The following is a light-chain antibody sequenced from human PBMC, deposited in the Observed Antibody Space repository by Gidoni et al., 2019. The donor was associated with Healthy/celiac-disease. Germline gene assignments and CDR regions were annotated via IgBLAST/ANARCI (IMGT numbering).Light chain of an antibody. CDR2: EVS. Sequence: QSALTQPASVSGSPGLSITISCTGTSSDVGVYNYVSWYQQPPGKAPKLIIYEVSNRPSGVSNRFSGSKSGNTASLTISGLQAEDEADYYCSSYTSSSTYVFGTGTKVTVL. J-gene: IGLJ1*01. CDR1: SSDVGVYNY. V-gene: IGLV2-14*01. CDR3: SSYTSSSTYV.